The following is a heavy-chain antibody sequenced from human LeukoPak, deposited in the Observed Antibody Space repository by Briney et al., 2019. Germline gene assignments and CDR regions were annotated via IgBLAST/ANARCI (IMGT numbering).Heavy chain of an antibody. CDR1: GGSFSGYY. J-gene: IGHJ3*02. Sequence: SETLSLTCAVYGGSFSGYYWSWIRQPPGKGLEWIGEINHSGSTNYNPSLKSRVTISVDTSKNQFSLKLSSVTAADTAVYYCARDRRRRYYGSGSYYDAFDIWGQGTMVTVSS. V-gene: IGHV4-34*01. CDR3: ARDRRRRYYGSGSYYDAFDI. CDR2: INHSGST. D-gene: IGHD3-10*01.